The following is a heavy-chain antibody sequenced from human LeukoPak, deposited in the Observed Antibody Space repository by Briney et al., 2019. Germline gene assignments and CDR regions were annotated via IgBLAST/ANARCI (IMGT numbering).Heavy chain of an antibody. Sequence: GGFLRLSCAASGFTFNAYAIHWVRQAPGKGLEWVSSISSSSSYIYYADSVKGRFTISRDNAKNSLYLQMNSLRAEDTAVYYCARDNHDFWSGYQNDYWGQGTLVTVSS. J-gene: IGHJ4*02. CDR3: ARDNHDFWSGYQNDY. CDR2: ISSSSSYI. V-gene: IGHV3-21*01. CDR1: GFTFNAYA. D-gene: IGHD3-3*01.